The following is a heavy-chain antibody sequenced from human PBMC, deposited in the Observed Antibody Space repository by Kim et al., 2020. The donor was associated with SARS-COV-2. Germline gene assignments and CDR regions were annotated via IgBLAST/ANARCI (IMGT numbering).Heavy chain of an antibody. V-gene: IGHV3-23*01. D-gene: IGHD3-22*01. Sequence: GGSLRLSCAASGFTFSSYAMSWVRQAPGKGLEWVSAISGSGGSTYYADSVKGRFTISRDNSKNTLYLQMNSLRAEDTAVYYCAKEDSPDYYYDSSGNFDYWGQGPLVTVSS. CDR2: ISGSGGST. CDR3: AKEDSPDYYYDSSGNFDY. CDR1: GFTFSSYA. J-gene: IGHJ4*02.